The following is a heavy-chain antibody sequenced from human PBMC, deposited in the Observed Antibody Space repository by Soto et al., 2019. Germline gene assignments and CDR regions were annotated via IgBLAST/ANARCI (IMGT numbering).Heavy chain of an antibody. J-gene: IGHJ4*02. Sequence: SETLSLTCAVYGGSFSGYYWSWIRQPPGKGLEWIGNIHYNGNTEYSPSLKSRVTMSVDTSKNHFSLKLISVTTADTAVYFCAREGNLGRWIQPLDSWGQGTLVTVSS. CDR3: AREGNLGRWIQPLDS. V-gene: IGHV4-34*01. CDR2: IHYNGNT. D-gene: IGHD2-2*03. CDR1: GGSFSGYY.